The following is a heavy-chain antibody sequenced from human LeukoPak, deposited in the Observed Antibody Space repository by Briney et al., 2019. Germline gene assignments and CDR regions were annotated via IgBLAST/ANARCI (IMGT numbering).Heavy chain of an antibody. J-gene: IGHJ6*03. CDR3: AKMRRTYYDFWSGYYISYYYYYMDV. CDR2: ISGIGGST. D-gene: IGHD3-3*01. Sequence: GGSLRLSCAASGFTFDDYGMSWVRQAPGKGLEWVSAISGIGGSTYYADSVKGRFTISRDNSKNTLYLQVNSLRAEDTAVYYCAKMRRTYYDFWSGYYISYYYYYMDVWGKGTTVTVSS. V-gene: IGHV3-23*01. CDR1: GFTFDDYG.